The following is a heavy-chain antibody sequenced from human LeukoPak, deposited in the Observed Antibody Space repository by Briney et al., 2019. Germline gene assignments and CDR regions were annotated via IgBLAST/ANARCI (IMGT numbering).Heavy chain of an antibody. CDR2: ISSSSSYI. V-gene: IGHV3-21*01. CDR1: GFTFSSYS. D-gene: IGHD1-26*01. Sequence: GGPLRLSCAASGFTFSSYSMNWVRQAPGKGLEWVSSISSSSSYIYYADSVKGRFTISRDNAKNSLYLQMNSLRAEDTAVYYCARAPVSGSYHFDYWGQGTLVTVSS. CDR3: ARAPVSGSYHFDY. J-gene: IGHJ4*02.